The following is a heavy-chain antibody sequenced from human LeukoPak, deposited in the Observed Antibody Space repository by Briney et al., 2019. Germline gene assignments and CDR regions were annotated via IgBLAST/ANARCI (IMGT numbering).Heavy chain of an antibody. CDR3: ASGDYDSSGYCRIFDY. CDR2: MNPSGGST. CDR1: GYTFTSYY. Sequence: ASVKVSCKASGYTFTSYYMHWVREAPGQGLEWMGIMNPSGGSTSYAQKFQGRVTMTRDTSTSTVYMELSSLRSDDTAVYYCASGDYDSSGYCRIFDYWGQGTLVTVSS. D-gene: IGHD3-22*01. J-gene: IGHJ4*02. V-gene: IGHV1-46*01.